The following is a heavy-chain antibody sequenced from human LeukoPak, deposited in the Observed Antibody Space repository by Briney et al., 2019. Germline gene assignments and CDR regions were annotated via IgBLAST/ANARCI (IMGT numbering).Heavy chain of an antibody. CDR2: IYYSGST. V-gene: IGHV4-39*07. Sequence: PSETLSLTCTVSGGSISSSSYYWGWIRQPPGKGLEWIGSIYYSGSTYYNPSLKSRVTISADTSKNQFSLKLSSVTAADTAVYYCARDTSYCSGGSCYSLYYYGMDVWGQGTTVTVSS. CDR3: ARDTSYCSGGSCYSLYYYGMDV. D-gene: IGHD2-15*01. J-gene: IGHJ6*02. CDR1: GGSISSSSYY.